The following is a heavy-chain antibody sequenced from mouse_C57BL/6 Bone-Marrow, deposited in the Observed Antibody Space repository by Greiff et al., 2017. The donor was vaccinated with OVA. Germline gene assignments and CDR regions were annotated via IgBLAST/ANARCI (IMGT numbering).Heavy chain of an antibody. Sequence: QVQLKESGPGLVQPSQSLSITCTVSGFSLTSYGVHWVRQSPGKGLEWLGVIWSGGSTDYNAAFISRLSISKDNSKSQVFFKMNSLQADDTAIYYCARANWDCAWFAYWGQGTLVTVSA. CDR3: ARANWDCAWFAY. D-gene: IGHD4-1*01. CDR1: GFSLTSYG. V-gene: IGHV2-2*01. J-gene: IGHJ3*01. CDR2: IWSGGST.